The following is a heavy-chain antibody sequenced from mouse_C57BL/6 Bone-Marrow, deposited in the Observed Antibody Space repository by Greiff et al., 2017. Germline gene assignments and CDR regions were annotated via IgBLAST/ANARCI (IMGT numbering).Heavy chain of an antibody. CDR2: ISDGGSYT. J-gene: IGHJ3*01. Sequence: EVQGVESGGGLVKPGGSLKLSCAASGFTFSSYAMSWVRQTPEKRLEWVATISDGGSYTYYPDNVKGRFTISRDNAKNNLYLQMSHLKSEDTAMYYCARVCPWFAYWGQGTLVTVSA. V-gene: IGHV5-4*01. CDR3: ARVCPWFAY. CDR1: GFTFSSYA. D-gene: IGHD6-1*01.